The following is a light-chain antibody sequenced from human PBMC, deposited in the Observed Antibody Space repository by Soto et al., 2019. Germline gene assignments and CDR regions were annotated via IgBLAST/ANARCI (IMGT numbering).Light chain of an antibody. J-gene: IGKJ1*01. Sequence: DIQMTQSPSTLSASVGDRVTITCRASQRIDSWLAWYQQKPGKTPKVLISKASILESGVPSRFSDSASGIEFTLTISNLQTEDFATYYCQQYCANSPWTFGQGTKVEIK. CDR1: QRIDSW. V-gene: IGKV1-5*03. CDR2: KAS. CDR3: QQYCANSPWT.